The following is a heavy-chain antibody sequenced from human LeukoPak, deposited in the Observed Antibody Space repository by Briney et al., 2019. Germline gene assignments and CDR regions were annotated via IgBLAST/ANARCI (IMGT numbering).Heavy chain of an antibody. CDR1: GFTFSSYW. CDR3: VSAIRGSPIDY. D-gene: IGHD3-10*01. CDR2: IKTDGSET. Sequence: GSLRLSCAASGFTFSSYWMSWVRQAPGKGLACVANIKTDGSETYYVDSVKGRFTISRDNAKNSLFLQMNSLRAEDTAIYYCVSAIRGSPIDYWGQGTLVSVPS. J-gene: IGHJ4*02. V-gene: IGHV3-7*01.